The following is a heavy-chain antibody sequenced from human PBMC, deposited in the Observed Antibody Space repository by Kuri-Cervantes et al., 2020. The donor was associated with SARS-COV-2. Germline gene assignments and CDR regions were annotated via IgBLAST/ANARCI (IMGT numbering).Heavy chain of an antibody. D-gene: IGHD3-10*01. Sequence: GGSLRLSCAASGFAFDDYAMHWVRQAPGKGLEWVSGISWNSGSQGYADSVKGRFTISRDNAKNTLYLQMNSLRAEDTAVYYCGRVVSYGHEDYWGQGTLVTVSS. CDR1: GFAFDDYA. CDR2: ISWNSGSQ. V-gene: IGHV3-9*01. J-gene: IGHJ4*02. CDR3: GRVVSYGHEDY.